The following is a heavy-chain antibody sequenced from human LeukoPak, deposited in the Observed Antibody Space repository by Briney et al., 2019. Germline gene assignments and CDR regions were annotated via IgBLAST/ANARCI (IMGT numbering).Heavy chain of an antibody. V-gene: IGHV3-23*01. CDR1: GFTFSDYG. Sequence: GGSLRLSCAASGFTFSDYGMGWVRQAPGKGLEWVSTISAGGVDTYYADSVKGRFTISRDNAKNSLYLQMNSLRAEDTAVYYCAELGITMIGGVWGKGTTVTISS. D-gene: IGHD3-10*02. CDR3: AELGITMIGGV. J-gene: IGHJ6*04. CDR2: ISAGGVDT.